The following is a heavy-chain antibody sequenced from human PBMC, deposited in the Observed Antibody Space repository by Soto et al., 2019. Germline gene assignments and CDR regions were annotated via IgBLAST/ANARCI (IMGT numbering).Heavy chain of an antibody. D-gene: IGHD6-13*01. Sequence: GESLKISCKGSGYSFTSYWIGWVRQMPGKGLECMGIIYPGDSDTRYSPSFQGQVTISADKSISTAYLQWSSLKASDTAMYYCARTAAASKYYYGMDVWGQGTTVTVSS. V-gene: IGHV5-51*01. CDR2: IYPGDSDT. J-gene: IGHJ6*02. CDR3: ARTAAASKYYYGMDV. CDR1: GYSFTSYW.